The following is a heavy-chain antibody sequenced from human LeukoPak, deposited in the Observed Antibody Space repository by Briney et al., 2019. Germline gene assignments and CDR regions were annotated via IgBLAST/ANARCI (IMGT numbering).Heavy chain of an antibody. V-gene: IGHV3-43*02. CDR3: ARESGKFDY. CDR1: GLPIADFA. CDR2: ISGDGVST. Sequence: GGSLRLSCVVSGLPIADFAMHWVRQAAGKGLEWVSLISGDGVSTFYADSVKGRFSISRDNSKNSLSLEMNSLRTEDTAMYYCARESGKFDYWGQGTLVAVSS. J-gene: IGHJ4*02.